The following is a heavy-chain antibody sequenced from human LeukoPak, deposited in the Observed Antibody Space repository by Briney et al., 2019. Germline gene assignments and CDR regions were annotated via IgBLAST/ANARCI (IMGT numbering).Heavy chain of an antibody. V-gene: IGHV4-34*01. D-gene: IGHD1-26*01. J-gene: IGHJ4*02. Sequence: SETLSLTCAVYGGSFSAYFWTWIRQPPGKGLEWIGEIDHSGSTNYNPSLKSRVTISVDTSKNQFSLKLSSVTAADTAVYYCARLEWELLLYYFDYWGQGTLVTVSS. CDR2: IDHSGST. CDR3: ARLEWELLLYYFDY. CDR1: GGSFSAYF.